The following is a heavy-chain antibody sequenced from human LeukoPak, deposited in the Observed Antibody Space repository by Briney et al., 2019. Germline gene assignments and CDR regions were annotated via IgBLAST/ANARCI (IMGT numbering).Heavy chain of an antibody. CDR2: INHSGTP. CDR3: AIGRLLWADGMDV. J-gene: IGHJ6*02. D-gene: IGHD3-10*01. CDR1: GGSFNDYD. V-gene: IGHV4-34*01. Sequence: PSETLSLTCAVYGGSFNDYDWTWIRQPPGKGLEWIGEINHSGTPNYNPSLKSRVTISVDTSKNQFSLKLSSVTAADTAVYYCAIGRLLWADGMDVWGQGTTVTVSS.